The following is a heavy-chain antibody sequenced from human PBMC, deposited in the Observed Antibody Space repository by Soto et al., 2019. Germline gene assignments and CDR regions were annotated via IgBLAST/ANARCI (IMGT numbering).Heavy chain of an antibody. V-gene: IGHV5-51*01. J-gene: IGHJ4*02. CDR3: ARHLGRRLVHGYFDY. Sequence: ESLKRSGKGSGYSLTSYWIGWVRQMPGKVLEWMGIIYPGDSDTRYSPSFQGQVTISADKSISTAYLQLSSLKASDTAMYYCARHLGRRLVHGYFDYWGQGTLVTVSS. CDR2: IYPGDSDT. CDR1: GYSLTSYW. D-gene: IGHD6-6*01.